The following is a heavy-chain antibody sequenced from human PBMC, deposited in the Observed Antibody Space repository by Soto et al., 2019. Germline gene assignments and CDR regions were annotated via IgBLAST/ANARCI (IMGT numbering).Heavy chain of an antibody. J-gene: IGHJ6*02. D-gene: IGHD3-22*01. Sequence: SETLSLTCTVSGGSISSYYWSWIRQPAGKGLEWIGRIYTSGSTNYNPSLKSRVTMSVDTSKNQFSLKLSSVTAADTAVYYCARDGDYDSSGPKGYYYYYYGMDVWGQGTTVTVSS. CDR3: ARDGDYDSSGPKGYYYYYYGMDV. CDR1: GGSISSYY. V-gene: IGHV4-4*07. CDR2: IYTSGST.